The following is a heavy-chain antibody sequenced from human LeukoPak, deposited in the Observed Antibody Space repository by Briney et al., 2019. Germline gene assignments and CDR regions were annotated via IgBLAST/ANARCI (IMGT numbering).Heavy chain of an antibody. CDR1: GFTFSTYA. J-gene: IGHJ5*02. D-gene: IGHD3-22*01. V-gene: IGHV3-23*01. CDR3: ARGCISADYDVSRWFDP. CDR2: ISGSGDAP. Sequence: GGSLRLSCAASGFTFSTYAMSWVRQAPGKGPEWGSGISGSGDAPYYADPVKGRFTVSRDNSENTLYLQMNSLRAEDTAVYCCARGCISADYDVSRWFDPWGQGTLVTVSS.